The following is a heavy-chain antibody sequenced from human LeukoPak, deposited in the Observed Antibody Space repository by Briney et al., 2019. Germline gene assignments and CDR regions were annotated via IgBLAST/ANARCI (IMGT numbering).Heavy chain of an antibody. D-gene: IGHD5-12*01. Sequence: PGGSLILSCAASEFIFSSYEMNWVRQAPGKGLEWVSYISTSDSTMYYADSVKGRFTISRDNAKNSLYLQMDSLRVEDTGIYYRARDLGTHGGYVDPWGQGTLVTVSS. J-gene: IGHJ5*01. CDR1: EFIFSSYE. CDR2: ISTSDSTM. V-gene: IGHV3-48*03. CDR3: ARDLGTHGGYVDP.